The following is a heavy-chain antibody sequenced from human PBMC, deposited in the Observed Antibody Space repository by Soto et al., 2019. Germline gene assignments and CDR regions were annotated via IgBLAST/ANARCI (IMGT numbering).Heavy chain of an antibody. Sequence: QVQLVESGGGVVQPGRSLRLSCAASGFTFSSYGMHWVRQAPGKGLEWVAVISYDESNKYYADSVKGRFTISRDNSKNTLYLQMNSLRAEDTAVYYCAKLPSIVGATGIDYWGQGTLVTVSS. J-gene: IGHJ4*02. CDR2: ISYDESNK. CDR1: GFTFSSYG. V-gene: IGHV3-30*18. CDR3: AKLPSIVGATGIDY. D-gene: IGHD1-26*01.